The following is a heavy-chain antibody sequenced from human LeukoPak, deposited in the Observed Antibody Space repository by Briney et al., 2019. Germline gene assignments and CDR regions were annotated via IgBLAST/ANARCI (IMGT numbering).Heavy chain of an antibody. CDR2: VLDSERT. V-gene: IGHV4-59*01. J-gene: IGHJ4*02. Sequence: SETLSLTCTVSGTSINAYSWSWIRQPPGKGLEWIGYVLDSERTKDNPSLKSRATLSADTSKNQFSLRLTSVTAADSAMYYCATIKRGSIFGYFDFWGQGVLVTVSS. D-gene: IGHD5-18*01. CDR1: GTSINAYS. CDR3: ATIKRGSIFGYFDF.